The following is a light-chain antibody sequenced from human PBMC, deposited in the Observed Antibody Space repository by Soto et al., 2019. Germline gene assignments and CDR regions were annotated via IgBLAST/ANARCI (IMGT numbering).Light chain of an antibody. J-gene: IGKJ2*01. CDR1: QSVSSNY. Sequence: EIVLTQSPGTLSLCPGERATLSCRASQSVSSNYLAWYQQKPGQAPRLLIYGASNRATGIPDRFSGSGSGTGFTLTISRLEPEDFAVYFCQQYGSSPPFTFGQGTKVEIK. CDR3: QQYGSSPPFT. V-gene: IGKV3-20*01. CDR2: GAS.